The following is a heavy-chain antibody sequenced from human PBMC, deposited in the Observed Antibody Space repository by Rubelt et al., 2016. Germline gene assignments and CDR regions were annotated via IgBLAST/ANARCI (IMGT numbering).Heavy chain of an antibody. D-gene: IGHD5-18*01. J-gene: IGHJ4*02. CDR2: IYYSGGT. CDR3: ARGGYSYGSYQVDY. Sequence: QVQLQESGPGLVKPSETLSLTCTVSGGSISSYYWSWIRQPPGKGLEWIGYIYYSGGTNYNPSLKCRVTISVDTAKNQFSLKLSSVTAADTAVYYCARGGYSYGSYQVDYWGQGTLVTVSS. V-gene: IGHV4-59*01. CDR1: GGSISSYY.